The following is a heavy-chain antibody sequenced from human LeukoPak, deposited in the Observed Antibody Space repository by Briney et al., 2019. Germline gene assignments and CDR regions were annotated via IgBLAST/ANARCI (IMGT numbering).Heavy chain of an antibody. CDR3: ARADWSMLDY. V-gene: IGHV1-2*02. CDR2: INPNSGDT. CDR1: GYTFTAYN. J-gene: IGHJ4*02. D-gene: IGHD1-1*01. Sequence: ASVKVSCKASGYTFTAYNLHWVRQAPGQGLEWMGWINPNSGDTNFAQKFQGRVTMTRDTSISTVYMELSSLRSDDTAVYYCARADWSMLDYWGQGTLVTVSS.